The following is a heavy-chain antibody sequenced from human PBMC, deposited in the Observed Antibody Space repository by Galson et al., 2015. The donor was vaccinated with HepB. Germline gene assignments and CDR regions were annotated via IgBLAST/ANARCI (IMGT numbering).Heavy chain of an antibody. Sequence: SLRLSCAASGFTFSDYYMSWIRQAPGKGLEWLSYISSSTIYTNYADSVKGRFTISRDSVKNSMYLQMNSLRAEDTAVYYCARVADSDYGDHAHFDSWGLGALVTVSS. CDR3: ARVADSDYGDHAHFDS. D-gene: IGHD4-17*01. CDR1: GFTFSDYY. J-gene: IGHJ4*02. CDR2: ISSSTIYT. V-gene: IGHV3-11*06.